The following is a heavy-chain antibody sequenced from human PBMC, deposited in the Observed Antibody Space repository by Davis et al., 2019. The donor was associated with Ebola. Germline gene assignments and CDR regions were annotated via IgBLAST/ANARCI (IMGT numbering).Heavy chain of an antibody. CDR2: ISDSGTST. Sequence: GGSLRLSCAASGFTFSSFGIHWVRQAPGKGLEWVSGISDSGTSTHYADSVKGRFTISRDNSRNTLSLQMNSLRAEDTAVYYCAKGGGTSSSDFRRTWGQGTLVTVSS. CDR1: GFTFSSFG. J-gene: IGHJ5*02. CDR3: AKGGGTSSSDFRRT. D-gene: IGHD6-6*01. V-gene: IGHV3-23*01.